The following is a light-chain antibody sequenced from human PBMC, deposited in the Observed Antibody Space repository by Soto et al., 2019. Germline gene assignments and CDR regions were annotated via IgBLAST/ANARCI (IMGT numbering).Light chain of an antibody. J-gene: IGLJ1*01. V-gene: IGLV2-14*01. CDR2: DVS. CDR1: SSDVGGYNY. Sequence: QPELNKPASVSGSPRQSITISCTGTSSDVGGYNYVSWYQQHPGKAPKLMIYDVSNRPSGVSNRFSGSKSGNTASLTISGLQAEDEADYYCSSYTSSSTRVFGTGTKVTVL. CDR3: SSYTSSSTRV.